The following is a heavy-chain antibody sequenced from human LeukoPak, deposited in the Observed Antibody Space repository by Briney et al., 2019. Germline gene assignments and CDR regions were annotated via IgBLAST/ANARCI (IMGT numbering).Heavy chain of an antibody. CDR1: VGSISSYY. V-gene: IGHV4-4*07. J-gene: IGHJ4*02. CDR2: IYTSGGT. Sequence: SETLSLTCTFPVGSISSYYGSWIRKPAGKGLDWIGRIYTSGGTNYNPSLKSRVTMSVDTSKNQFSLKLSSVTAADTAVYYCARGTYSSSWYWADYWGQGTLVTLSS. CDR3: ARGTYSSSWYWADY. D-gene: IGHD6-13*01.